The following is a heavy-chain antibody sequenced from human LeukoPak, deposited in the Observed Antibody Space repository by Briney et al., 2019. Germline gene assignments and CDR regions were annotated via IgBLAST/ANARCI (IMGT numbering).Heavy chain of an antibody. CDR3: ARVGDYGGNLEYYFDY. CDR2: INLNSAGT. CDR1: GYTFTGYY. J-gene: IGHJ4*02. D-gene: IGHD4-23*01. Sequence: ASVKVSCKASGYTFTGYYMHWVRQAPGQGLEWMGWINLNSAGTNYAQKFQGRVTMTRDTSISTAYMELSRLRSDDTAVYYCARVGDYGGNLEYYFDYWGQGTLVTVSS. V-gene: IGHV1-2*02.